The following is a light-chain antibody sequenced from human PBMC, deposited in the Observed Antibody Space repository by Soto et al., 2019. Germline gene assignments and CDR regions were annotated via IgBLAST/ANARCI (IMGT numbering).Light chain of an antibody. CDR2: GVS. J-gene: IGLJ1*01. Sequence: QSVLTQPVSVSGSPGQSITISCSGTRSDIGSYNYVAWYRQFPGKTPKILIYGVSNRPSGVSSRFSGSKSGNTASLTISGLQAEDEADYYCISYTGSSTSYVFGSGTKVTVL. V-gene: IGLV2-14*01. CDR1: RSDIGSYNY. CDR3: ISYTGSSTSYV.